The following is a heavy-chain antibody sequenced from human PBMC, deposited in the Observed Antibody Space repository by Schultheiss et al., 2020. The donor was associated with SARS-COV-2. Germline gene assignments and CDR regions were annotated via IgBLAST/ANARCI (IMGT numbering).Heavy chain of an antibody. CDR2: ISNTGGST. CDR1: GLIPNKYA. J-gene: IGHJ6*02. CDR3: AKAEDGYYYHGMDV. V-gene: IGHV3-23*01. Sequence: GGSLRLSCAASGLIPNKYAMSWVRQAPGKGLEWVSAISNTGGSTYYADSVKGRFTISRDNANTLSLQMDSLTVEDTAVYYCAKAEDGYYYHGMDVWGQGTTVTVSS. D-gene: IGHD3-10*01.